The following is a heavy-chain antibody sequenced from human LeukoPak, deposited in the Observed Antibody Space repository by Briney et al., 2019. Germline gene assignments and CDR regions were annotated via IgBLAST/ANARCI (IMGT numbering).Heavy chain of an antibody. Sequence: GASVKVSCKASRYTFTGYYMHWVRQAPGQGLEWMGWINPNSGGTNYAQKFQGRVTMTRDTSISTAYMELSRLRSDDTAVYYCARGSSNYDYVWGSYPELYYFDYWGQGTLVTVSS. V-gene: IGHV1-2*02. CDR2: INPNSGGT. CDR3: ARGSSNYDYVWGSYPELYYFDY. CDR1: RYTFTGYY. D-gene: IGHD3-16*02. J-gene: IGHJ4*02.